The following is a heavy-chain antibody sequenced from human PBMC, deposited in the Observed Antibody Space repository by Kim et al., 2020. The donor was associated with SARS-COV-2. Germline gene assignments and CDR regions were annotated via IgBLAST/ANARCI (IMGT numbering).Heavy chain of an antibody. CDR2: ISYDGSNK. CDR3: AKEWKLNYFDY. J-gene: IGHJ4*02. Sequence: GGSLRLSCAASGFTFSSYGMHWVRQAPGKGLEWVAVISYDGSNKYYADSVKGRFTISRDNSKNTLYLQMNSLRAEDTAVYYCAKEWKLNYFDYWGQGTL. V-gene: IGHV3-30*18. D-gene: IGHD1-1*01. CDR1: GFTFSSYG.